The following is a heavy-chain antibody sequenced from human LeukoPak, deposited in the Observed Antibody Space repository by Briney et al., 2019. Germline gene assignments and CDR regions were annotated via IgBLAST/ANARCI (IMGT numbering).Heavy chain of an antibody. J-gene: IGHJ4*02. V-gene: IGHV4-39*01. CDR1: GDSISSSSSY. D-gene: IGHD3-22*01. Sequence: SETLSLTCSVSGDSISSSSSYWGWIRQPSGKGLEWIGSIYYSGSTYYNPSLKSRVTISVDTSKKQFSLKLSSVTAADTAVYYCARPNYYDSSGYYYWGQGTLVTVSS. CDR3: ARPNYYDSSGYYY. CDR2: IYYSGST.